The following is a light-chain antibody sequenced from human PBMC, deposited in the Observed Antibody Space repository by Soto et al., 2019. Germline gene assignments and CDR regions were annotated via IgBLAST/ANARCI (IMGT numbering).Light chain of an antibody. CDR1: QSVSSY. CDR2: DAS. V-gene: IGKV3-11*01. CDR3: QQRSNWPLT. J-gene: IGKJ3*01. Sequence: EIVLTQSPATLSLSPGERATLSCRASQSVSSYLAWYQQKPGQAPRLLIYDASNRATGIPARFSGSGPGTDFTLIISSLEPEDFAVYYCQQRSNWPLTFGPGTKVDIK.